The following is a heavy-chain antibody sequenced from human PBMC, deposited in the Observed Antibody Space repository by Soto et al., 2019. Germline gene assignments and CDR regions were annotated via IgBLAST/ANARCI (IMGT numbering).Heavy chain of an antibody. J-gene: IGHJ6*02. D-gene: IGHD2-2*02. CDR1: GFTFSSYS. CDR3: ARRGSCSSTSCYTRATGYNYYYYGWDV. CDR2: ISSSSSYI. V-gene: IGHV3-21*01. Sequence: LRLSCAASGFTFSSYSMNWVRQAPGNGLEWDSSISSSSSYIYYADSVKGRFTISRDNAKNSLYLQMNSLRAEDSAVYYCARRGSCSSTSCYTRATGYNYYYYGWDVWGQESTVTVAS.